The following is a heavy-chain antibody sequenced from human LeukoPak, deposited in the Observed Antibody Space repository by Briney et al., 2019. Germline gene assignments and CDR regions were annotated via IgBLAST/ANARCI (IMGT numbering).Heavy chain of an antibody. CDR1: GYSISSGYY. Sequence: SETLSLTCTVSGYSISSGYYWGWIRQPPGKGLEWIGSIYHSGSTYYNPSLKSRVTKSVDTSKNQFSLKLSSVTAADTAVYYCARVRVYYDILTGYSVIDYYYYYMDVWGKGTTVTVSS. J-gene: IGHJ6*03. CDR2: IYHSGST. D-gene: IGHD3-9*01. V-gene: IGHV4-38-2*02. CDR3: ARVRVYYDILTGYSVIDYYYYYMDV.